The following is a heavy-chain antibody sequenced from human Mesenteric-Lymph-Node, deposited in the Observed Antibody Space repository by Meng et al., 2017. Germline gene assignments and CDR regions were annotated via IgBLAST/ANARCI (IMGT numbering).Heavy chain of an antibody. CDR3: ARDTLYYDILTGYSPTNWFDP. V-gene: IGHV1-18*01. D-gene: IGHD3-9*01. CDR1: GYTFNSYG. CDR2: ISAYNGNT. Sequence: QVQLVQSGAEVKKPGASVKVSCKASGYTFNSYGISWVRQAPGQGLEWMGWISAYNGNTNYAQKLQGRVTMTTDTSTSTAYMELRSLRSDDTAVYYCARDTLYYDILTGYSPTNWFDPWGQGTLVTVSS. J-gene: IGHJ5*02.